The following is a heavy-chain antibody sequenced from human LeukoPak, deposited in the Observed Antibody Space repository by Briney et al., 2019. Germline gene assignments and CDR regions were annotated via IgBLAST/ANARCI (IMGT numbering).Heavy chain of an antibody. J-gene: IGHJ3*02. CDR3: ARVGVGAKAAAFDI. Sequence: SEXXSXXCTXSGXXISGNYXXWIRQPPGKGLEWVGYIFYSGSTHYNPSLKSRVTISVDTSKNQFSLKLSSVTAADTAVYYCARVGVGAKAAAFDIWGQGTMVTVSS. V-gene: IGHV4-59*01. D-gene: IGHD1-26*01. CDR1: GXXISGNY. CDR2: IFYSGST.